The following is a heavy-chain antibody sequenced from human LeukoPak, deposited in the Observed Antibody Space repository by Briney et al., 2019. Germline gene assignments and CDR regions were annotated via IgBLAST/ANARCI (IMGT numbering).Heavy chain of an antibody. CDR3: ARLYVGYFDY. D-gene: IGHD3-16*02. V-gene: IGHV4-39*07. CDR1: GGSISSSSYY. J-gene: IGHJ4*02. CDR2: IYYSGST. Sequence: PSETLSLTCTVSGGSISSSSYYWGWIRQPPGKGLEWIGSIYYSGSTYYNPSLKSRVTISVDTSKNQFSLKLSSVTAADTAVYYCARLYVGYFDYWGQGTLVTVSS.